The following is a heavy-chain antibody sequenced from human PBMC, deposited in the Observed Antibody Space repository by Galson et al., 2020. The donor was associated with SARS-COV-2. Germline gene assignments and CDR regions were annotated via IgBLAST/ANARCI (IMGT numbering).Heavy chain of an antibody. V-gene: IGHV4-34*01. D-gene: IGHD3-10*01. CDR3: ARGVRLWFGEMYYFDY. Sequence: SETLSLTCAVYGGSFSGYYWSWIRQPPGKGLEWIGEINHSGSTNYNPSLKSRVTISVDTSKNQFSLKLSSVTAADTAVYYCARGVRLWFGEMYYFDYWGQGTLVTVSS. J-gene: IGHJ4*02. CDR2: INHSGST. CDR1: GGSFSGYY.